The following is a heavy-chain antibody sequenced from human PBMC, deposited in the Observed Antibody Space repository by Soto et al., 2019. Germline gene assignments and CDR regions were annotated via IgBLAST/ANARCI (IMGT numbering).Heavy chain of an antibody. J-gene: IGHJ3*01. CDR3: ARESLVAVTVPDAFDV. Sequence: GGSLRLSCAASGFTFSDYYLAWIRQTPGKGLEWVSYIGGGSDTNYADSVKGRFTISRDNAKNSLYLQMNSLRAEDTAVYYCARESLVAVTVPDAFDVWGQGTMVIVSS. CDR2: IGGGSDT. V-gene: IGHV3-11*05. CDR1: GFTFSDYY. D-gene: IGHD6-19*01.